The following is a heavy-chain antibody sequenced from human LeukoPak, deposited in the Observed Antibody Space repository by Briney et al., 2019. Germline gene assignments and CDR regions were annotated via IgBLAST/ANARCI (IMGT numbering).Heavy chain of an antibody. D-gene: IGHD4-17*01. CDR1: GYTFTSYH. J-gene: IGHJ4*02. Sequence: ASVKVSCKASGYTFTSYHLHWVRHAPGQGLEWMGWINPNNGGTNYAQQFQGRVTMTRDTSISTAYMELNRLRSDDTAVYYCAREMSATVTPFDYWGQGTLVTVSS. CDR2: INPNNGGT. CDR3: AREMSATVTPFDY. V-gene: IGHV1-2*02.